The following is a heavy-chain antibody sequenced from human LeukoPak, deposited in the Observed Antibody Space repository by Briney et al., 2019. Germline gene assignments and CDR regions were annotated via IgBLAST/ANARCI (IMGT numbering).Heavy chain of an antibody. V-gene: IGHV1-2*02. J-gene: IGHJ4*02. CDR1: GYTFTGYY. CDR2: INPNSGGT. CDR3: ARGQVVTPGGVFVN. Sequence: ASVKVSCKTSGYTFTGYYMHWVRQAPGQGLEWMGWINPNSGGTNYAQKLQGRVTMTTDTSTSTAYMELRSLRSDDTAVYYCARGQVVTPGGVFVNWGQGTLVTVSS. D-gene: IGHD4-23*01.